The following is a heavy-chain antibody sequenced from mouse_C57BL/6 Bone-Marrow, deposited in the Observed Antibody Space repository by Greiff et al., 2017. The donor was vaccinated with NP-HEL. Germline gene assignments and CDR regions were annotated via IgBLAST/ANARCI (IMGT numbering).Heavy chain of an antibody. CDR3: ARGTQATLFGY. J-gene: IGHJ2*01. CDR2: IDPSDSYT. CDR1: GSTFTSYW. V-gene: IGHV1-50*01. D-gene: IGHD3-2*02. Sequence: QVQLQQSGAELVKPGASVKLSCKASGSTFTSYWMQWVKQRPGQGLEWIGEIDPSDSYTNYNQKFKGKATLTVDTSSSTAYMQLSSLTSEDSAVYYCARGTQATLFGYWGQGTTLTVSS.